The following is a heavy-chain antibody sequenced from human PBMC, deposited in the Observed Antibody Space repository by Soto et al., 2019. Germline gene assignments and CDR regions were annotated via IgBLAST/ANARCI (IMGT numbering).Heavy chain of an antibody. D-gene: IGHD3-10*02. J-gene: IGHJ5*02. CDR1: SGSISSSNW. CDR3: ARQLSHSVRGVARRGWFDP. CDR2: IYHSGST. Sequence: SETLSLTCAVSSGSISSSNWWSWVRQPPGKGLEWIGEIYHSGSTNYNPSLKSRVTISVDKSKNQFSLKLSSVTAADTAVYYCARQLSHSVRGVARRGWFDPWGQGTLVTVSS. V-gene: IGHV4-4*02.